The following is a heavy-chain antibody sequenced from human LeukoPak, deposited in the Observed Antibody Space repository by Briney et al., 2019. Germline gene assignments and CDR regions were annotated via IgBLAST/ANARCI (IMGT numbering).Heavy chain of an antibody. Sequence: ASVKVSCKASGYTFTSYYMHWVRQAPGQGLEWMGIINPSGGSTRYEQKFQGRVTMTRDMSTSTVYMELSSLTSEDTAVYYCARRRAGAATLGFDYWGQGTLVTVSS. J-gene: IGHJ4*02. V-gene: IGHV1-46*01. D-gene: IGHD6-13*01. CDR3: ARRRAGAATLGFDY. CDR2: INPSGGST. CDR1: GYTFTSYY.